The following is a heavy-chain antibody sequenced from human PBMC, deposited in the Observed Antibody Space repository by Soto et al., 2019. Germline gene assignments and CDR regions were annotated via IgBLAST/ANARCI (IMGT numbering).Heavy chain of an antibody. CDR1: GFTFSSYG. CDR2: ISSDGSNK. Sequence: QVQLVESGGGVVQPGRSLRLSCAASGFTFSSYGMHWVRQAPGKGLEWVAVISSDGSNKYYADSVKGRFTISRDTSKNTLYLEMNSLRAEDTAVYYWANDQRWLQYYFHYWGQGTLVTVSS. CDR3: ANDQRWLQYYFHY. D-gene: IGHD5-12*01. J-gene: IGHJ4*02. V-gene: IGHV3-30*18.